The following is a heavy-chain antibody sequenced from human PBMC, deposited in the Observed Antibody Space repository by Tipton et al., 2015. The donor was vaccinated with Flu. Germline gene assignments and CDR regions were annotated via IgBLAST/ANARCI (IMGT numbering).Heavy chain of an antibody. J-gene: IGHJ4*02. V-gene: IGHV4-61*01. Sequence: LRLSCTVSGGSVSSGSYYWSWIRQPPGKGLEWIGYIYYSGSTNYNPSLKSRVTISVDTSKNQFSLKLSSVTAADTAVYYCASFLEWISILDYWGQGTLVTVSS. CDR2: IYYSGST. CDR1: GGSVSSGSYY. CDR3: ASFLEWISILDY. D-gene: IGHD2-21*01.